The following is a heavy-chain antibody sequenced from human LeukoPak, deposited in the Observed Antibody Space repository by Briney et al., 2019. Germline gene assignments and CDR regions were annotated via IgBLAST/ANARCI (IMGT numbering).Heavy chain of an antibody. V-gene: IGHV4-31*03. CDR1: GDSISSGGYY. J-gene: IGHJ4*02. Sequence: PSETLSLTCTVSGDSISSGGYYWSWIRQHPGKGLEWIGYIYYSGSTYYNPSLKSRVFIAVDTFENQFSLKLSSVTAADTAVYYCARGPPGLMVYAKIFDYWGQGTLVTVSS. CDR3: ARGPPGLMVYAKIFDY. CDR2: IYYSGST. D-gene: IGHD2-8*01.